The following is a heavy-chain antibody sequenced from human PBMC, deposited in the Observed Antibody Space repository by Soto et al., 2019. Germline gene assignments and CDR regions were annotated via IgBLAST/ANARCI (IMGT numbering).Heavy chain of an antibody. CDR2: INHSGST. J-gene: IGHJ3*02. V-gene: IGHV4-34*01. CDR1: GGSFSGYY. CDR3: ARGRPFLWYSGSWGDAFDI. Sequence: PSETLSLTCAVYGGSFSGYYWSWIRQPPGKGLEWIGEINHSGSTNYNPSLKSRVTISVDTSKNQFSLKLSSVTAADTAVYYCARGRPFLWYSGSWGDAFDIWGQGTMVTVS. D-gene: IGHD1-26*01.